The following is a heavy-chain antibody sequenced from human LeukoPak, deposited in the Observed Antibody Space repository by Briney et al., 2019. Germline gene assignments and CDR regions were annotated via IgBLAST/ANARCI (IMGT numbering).Heavy chain of an antibody. V-gene: IGHV1-46*01. J-gene: IGHJ5*02. CDR2: INPSGGST. Sequence: ASVKVSCKAFGYPFTAYYMYWVRQAPGQGPEWMGIINPSGGSTSYAQKFQGRVTMTRDMSTNTVYMELSSLRSDDTAVYYCARVIRYFDWFLFDPWGQGTLVTVSS. CDR3: ARVIRYFDWFLFDP. D-gene: IGHD3-9*01. CDR1: GYPFTAYY.